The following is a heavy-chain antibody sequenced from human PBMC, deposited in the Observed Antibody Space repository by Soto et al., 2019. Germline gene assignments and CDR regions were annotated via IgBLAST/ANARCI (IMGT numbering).Heavy chain of an antibody. V-gene: IGHV3-33*01. CDR2: IWYDGSNK. CDR3: ARDVNLHVYYGGNSNFDY. D-gene: IGHD4-17*01. J-gene: IGHJ4*02. Sequence: QVQLVESGGGVVQPGRSLRLSCAASGFTFSSYGMHWVRQAPGKGLEWVAVIWYDGSNKYYADSVKGRFTISRDNSKNTLYLQMNSLRAEDTAVYYCARDVNLHVYYGGNSNFDYWGQGTLVTVSS. CDR1: GFTFSSYG.